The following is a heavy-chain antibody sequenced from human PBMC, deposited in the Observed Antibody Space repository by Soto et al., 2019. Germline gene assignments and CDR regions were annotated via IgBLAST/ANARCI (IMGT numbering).Heavy chain of an antibody. Sequence: QVQLVQSGAEVKKPGASVKVSCKASGYTFTSYGITWVRQAPGQGLEWMGWISAYNGNTNYAQKLQGRVTMTTDTSTSTAYMELRSLRFDATAGYCCARHQSSGWYFAAFDIWGQGTLVTVSS. CDR3: ARHQSSGWYFAAFDI. V-gene: IGHV1-18*01. CDR2: ISAYNGNT. J-gene: IGHJ3*02. CDR1: GYTFTSYG. D-gene: IGHD6-19*01.